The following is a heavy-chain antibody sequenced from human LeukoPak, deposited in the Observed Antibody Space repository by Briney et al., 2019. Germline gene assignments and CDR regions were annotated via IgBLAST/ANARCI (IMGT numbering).Heavy chain of an antibody. D-gene: IGHD3-3*01. CDR1: GYSFTGYH. V-gene: IGHV1-2*02. CDR2: VNPKTGGT. Sequence: ASVKVSCKAFGYSFTGYHLHWVRQAPRQGLEWMGWVNPKTGGTNYARKFQGRVTMTRDTSINTANMELSRLASDDTAVYYCAREFSSKLEWLAYVTGDDAFDAWGQGTMITVS. J-gene: IGHJ3*01. CDR3: AREFSSKLEWLAYVTGDDAFDA.